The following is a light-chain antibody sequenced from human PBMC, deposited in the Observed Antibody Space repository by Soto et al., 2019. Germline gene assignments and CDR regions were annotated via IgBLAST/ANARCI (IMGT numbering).Light chain of an antibody. CDR3: SSYAGSDTYV. CDR2: EVS. Sequence: QSALTQPPSASGSPGQSVTISCTGTSSDVGGYNSVSWFQQHPGKAPKLIIYEVSKRPSGVPDRFSGSKSGNTASLTVSGLQAEDEADYYCSSYAGSDTYVFGTGTKLTVL. V-gene: IGLV2-8*01. J-gene: IGLJ1*01. CDR1: SSDVGGYNS.